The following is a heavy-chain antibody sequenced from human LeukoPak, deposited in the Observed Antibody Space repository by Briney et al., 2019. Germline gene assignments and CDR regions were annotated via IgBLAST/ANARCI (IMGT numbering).Heavy chain of an antibody. Sequence: SVKVSCKVSGYTLTELSMHWVRQAPGQGLEWMGGIIPIFGTANYAQKFQGRVTITADESTSTAYMELSSLRSEDTAVYYCARDPIGGSSTHELDYWGQGTLVTVSS. D-gene: IGHD2-2*01. V-gene: IGHV1-69*13. J-gene: IGHJ4*02. CDR1: GYTLTELS. CDR2: IIPIFGTA. CDR3: ARDPIGGSSTHELDY.